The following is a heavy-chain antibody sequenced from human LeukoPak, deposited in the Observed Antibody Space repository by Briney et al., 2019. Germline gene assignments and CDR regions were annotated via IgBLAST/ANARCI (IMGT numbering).Heavy chain of an antibody. CDR2: INPNSGGT. CDR3: ARDLSSDLYHFDY. D-gene: IGHD3-16*01. J-gene: IGHJ4*02. CDR1: GYTFTGYY. V-gene: IGHV1-2*02. Sequence: GASVKVSCKASGYTFTGYYIHWVRQAPGQGLEWMGWINPNSGGTNYAQRFQGRVTMTRDTSISTAYMELSRLRSDDTAVYYCARDLSSDLYHFDYWGQGTLVTVSS.